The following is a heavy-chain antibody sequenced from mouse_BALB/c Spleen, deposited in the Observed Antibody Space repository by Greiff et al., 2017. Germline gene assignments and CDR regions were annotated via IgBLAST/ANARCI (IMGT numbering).Heavy chain of an antibody. J-gene: IGHJ2*01. Sequence: DVMLVESGGGLVQPGGSRKLSCAASGFTFSSFGMHWVRQAPEKGLEWVAYISSGSSTIYYADTVKGRFTISRDNPKNTLFLQMTSLRSEDTAMYYCARNLYGSSYVFFDYWGQGTTLTVSS. CDR3: ARNLYGSSYVFFDY. V-gene: IGHV5-17*02. CDR2: ISSGSSTI. CDR1: GFTFSSFG. D-gene: IGHD1-1*01.